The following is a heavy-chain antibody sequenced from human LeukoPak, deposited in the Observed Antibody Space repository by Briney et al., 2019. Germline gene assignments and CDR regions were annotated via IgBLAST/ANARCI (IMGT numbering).Heavy chain of an antibody. CDR2: ISRAATYI. CDR3: ARDEGV. D-gene: IGHD3-10*01. Sequence: TGGSLRLSCAASGFTFSSYSMNWVRQVPEKGLEWVSSISRAATYIHYADSVEGRFTISRDNAKNALYLQMNSLRVEDTGVYYCARDEGVWGQGTLVTVSS. J-gene: IGHJ4*02. CDR1: GFTFSSYS. V-gene: IGHV3-21*01.